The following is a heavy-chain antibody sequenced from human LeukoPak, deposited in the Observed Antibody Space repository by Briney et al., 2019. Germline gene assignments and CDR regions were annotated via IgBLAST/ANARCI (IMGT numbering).Heavy chain of an antibody. D-gene: IGHD1-1*01. Sequence: SSETLSLTCTVSGGSISSYYWSWIRQPPGKGLEWIGHIYGSGSTNYNPSLKSRVTLSVDTSKNQFSLKLSSVAAADTAVYYCAREGTSGTHLNWFDPWGQGTLVTVSS. CDR3: AREGTSGTHLNWFDP. J-gene: IGHJ5*02. V-gene: IGHV4-59*01. CDR1: GGSISSYY. CDR2: IYGSGST.